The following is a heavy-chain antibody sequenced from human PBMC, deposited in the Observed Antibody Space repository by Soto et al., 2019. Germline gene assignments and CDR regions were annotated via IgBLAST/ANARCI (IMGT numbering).Heavy chain of an antibody. D-gene: IGHD3-3*01. CDR3: AKNGRFLEWLLMGLMDY. CDR2: ISGSGGST. Sequence: EVQLLESGGGLVQPGGSLRLSCAASGFTFSSYAMSWVRQAPGKGLEWVSAISGSGGSTYYADSVKGRFTISRDNSKNTLYLQMNSLRAEDTAVYYCAKNGRFLEWLLMGLMDYWGQGTRVTVSS. CDR1: GFTFSSYA. J-gene: IGHJ4*02. V-gene: IGHV3-23*01.